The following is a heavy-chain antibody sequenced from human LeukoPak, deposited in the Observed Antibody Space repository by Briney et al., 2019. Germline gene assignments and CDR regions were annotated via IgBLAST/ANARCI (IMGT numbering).Heavy chain of an antibody. V-gene: IGHV1-18*01. CDR3: ARLGVKAFSLSGTLRGLEYYYYMDV. D-gene: IGHD3-16*02. CDR1: GYMLTTYG. Sequence: GASVKVSCTASGYMLTTYGISWVRQAPGQGLEWMGWISAYNGDTKYAQKVQGRVTMSTETSTSTAYMELRSLRSDDTAVYYCARLGVKAFSLSGTLRGLEYYYYMDVWGKGTTVTVSS. CDR2: ISAYNGDT. J-gene: IGHJ6*03.